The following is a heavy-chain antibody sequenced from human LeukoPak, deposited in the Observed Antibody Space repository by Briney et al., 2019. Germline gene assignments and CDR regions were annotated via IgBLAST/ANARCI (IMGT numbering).Heavy chain of an antibody. V-gene: IGHV3-23*01. D-gene: IGHD4-17*01. CDR3: AKTLTTVTILDAFDI. J-gene: IGHJ3*02. CDR2: ISGTGGTT. Sequence: GGSLRLSCAASGFTFSNYAMTWVRQVPGKGLEWVSGISGTGGTTNYADSVKGRFTISRDNSKNTLYLQMSSLRAEDMAIYYCAKTLTTVTILDAFDIWGQGTMVTVSS. CDR1: GFTFSNYA.